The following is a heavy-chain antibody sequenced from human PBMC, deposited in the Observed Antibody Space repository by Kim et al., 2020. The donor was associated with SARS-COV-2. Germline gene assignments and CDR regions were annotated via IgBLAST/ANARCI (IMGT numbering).Heavy chain of an antibody. D-gene: IGHD3-22*01. V-gene: IGHV4-34*01. J-gene: IGHJ6*01. CDR3: ARAKHYDSSGYYRYYYYYG. CDR2: INHSGST. Sequence: SETLSLTCAVYGGSFSGYYWSWIRQPPGKGLEWIGEINHSGSTNYNPSLKSRVTISVDMSKNQFSPKLSSVTAADTAVYYCARAKHYDSSGYYRYYYYYG. CDR1: GGSFSGYY.